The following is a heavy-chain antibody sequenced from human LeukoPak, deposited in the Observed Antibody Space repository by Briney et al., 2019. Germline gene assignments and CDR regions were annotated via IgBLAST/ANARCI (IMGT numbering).Heavy chain of an antibody. CDR3: AFNNNFKY. J-gene: IGHJ4*02. CDR2: VKYDGSEK. V-gene: IGHV3-7*01. Sequence: GGSLRLSCTASGLSFSGQWMNWVRQSPGQGLEWVANVKYDGSEKYYVDSVKGRFTISREDAKNSLSLQMDSVRPEDTAVYYCAFNNNFKYWGQGTLVIVSS. CDR1: GLSFSGQW. D-gene: IGHD1/OR15-1a*01.